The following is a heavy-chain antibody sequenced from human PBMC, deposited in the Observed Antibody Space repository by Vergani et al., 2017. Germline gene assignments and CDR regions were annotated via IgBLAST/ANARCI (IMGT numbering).Heavy chain of an antibody. Sequence: QVQLQESGPGLVKPSETLSLTCTVSGGSISSYYWSWIRQPPGKGLEWIGYIYYSGSTNYNPSLKSRVTISVATSKNQFSLKLSSVTAADSAVYYCARTDTAMAIDYWAQGTLVTVSS. CDR1: GGSISSYY. J-gene: IGHJ4*02. D-gene: IGHD5-18*01. CDR2: IYYSGST. CDR3: ARTDTAMAIDY. V-gene: IGHV4-59*01.